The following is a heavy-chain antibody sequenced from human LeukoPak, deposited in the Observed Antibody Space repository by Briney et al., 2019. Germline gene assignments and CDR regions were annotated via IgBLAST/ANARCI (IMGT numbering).Heavy chain of an antibody. CDR3: ARGGYGSSSAAFDI. Sequence: SGTLSLTCTVSGGSISSGDNYWSWIRQPPGKGLEWIGYIYYSGRTHYNQSLKSRVTISVDTSKNQFSLKLRSVTAADTAVYSCARGGYGSSSAAFDIWGQGTMVTVSS. CDR2: IYYSGRT. D-gene: IGHD6-13*01. J-gene: IGHJ3*02. V-gene: IGHV4-30-4*01. CDR1: GGSISSGDNY.